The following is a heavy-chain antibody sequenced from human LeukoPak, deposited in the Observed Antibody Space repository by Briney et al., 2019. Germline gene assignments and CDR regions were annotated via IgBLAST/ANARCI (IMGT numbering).Heavy chain of an antibody. J-gene: IGHJ4*02. CDR1: GFTFNTEA. CDR2: ISDSGGTT. Sequence: PGGSLRLSCTASGFTFNTEAMTWARQAPGKGLEWVSTISDSGGTTYYTDSVKGRLTISRDNSKKIVSLQMSSLRAEDTALYYCAKGLGFLPQFDYWGQGSLVAVSS. CDR3: AKGLGFLPQFDY. D-gene: IGHD1-26*01. V-gene: IGHV3-23*01.